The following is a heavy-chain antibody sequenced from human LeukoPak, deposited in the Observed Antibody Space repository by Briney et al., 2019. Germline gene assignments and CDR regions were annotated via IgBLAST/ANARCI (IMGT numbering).Heavy chain of an antibody. CDR2: ISYDGSNK. J-gene: IGHJ4*02. CDR3: AKDMGYYYGSGSYPPENDY. CDR1: GFTFSSYA. V-gene: IGHV3-30*04. Sequence: GSLRLSCAASGFTFSSYAMHWVRPAPGKGLEWVAVISYDGSNKYYADSVKGRFTICRDNSKNTLYLQMNSLRTEDTAVYYCAKDMGYYYGSGSYPPENDYWGQGTLVTVSS. D-gene: IGHD3-10*01.